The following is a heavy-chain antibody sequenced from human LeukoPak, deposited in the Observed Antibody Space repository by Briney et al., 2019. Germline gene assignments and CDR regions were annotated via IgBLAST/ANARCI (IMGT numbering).Heavy chain of an antibody. J-gene: IGHJ4*02. V-gene: IGHV1-3*01. D-gene: IGHD2-15*01. CDR3: ARAYCSGASCKLGDY. CDR2: INADNGNT. CDR1: GYTFISYA. Sequence: ASVKVSCKASGYTFISYAMHWVRQAPGQRLEWMGWINADNGNTIYSQNFQGRVTVTRDTSASTAYMELSSLRYEDTAVYYCARAYCSGASCKLGDYLGQGALVTVSS.